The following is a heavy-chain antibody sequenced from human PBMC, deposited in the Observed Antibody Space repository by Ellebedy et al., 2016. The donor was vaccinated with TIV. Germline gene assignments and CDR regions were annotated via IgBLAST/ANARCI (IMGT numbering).Heavy chain of an antibody. V-gene: IGHV4-34*01. CDR3: ARSLERRSDYYYYMDV. D-gene: IGHD1-1*01. CDR2: INHSGST. Sequence: SETLSLTXTVSGGSISSYYWSWIRQPPGKGLEWIGEINHSGSTNYNPSLKSRVTTSVDTSKNQFSLTLSSVTAADTAVYYCARSLERRSDYYYYMDVWGKGTTVTVSS. CDR1: GGSISSYY. J-gene: IGHJ6*03.